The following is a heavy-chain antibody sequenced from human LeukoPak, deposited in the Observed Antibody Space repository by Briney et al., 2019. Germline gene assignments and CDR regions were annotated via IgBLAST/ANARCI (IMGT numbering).Heavy chain of an antibody. CDR1: GGFFSGYY. CDR2: INHSGST. J-gene: IGHJ5*02. CDR3: ARKSDYGGNDP. D-gene: IGHD4-23*01. V-gene: IGHV4-34*01. Sequence: SVTLSLTCAVYGGFFSGYYWSWIRQPPGKGLEWIGEINHSGSTNYNPSLKSRVTISVDTSKNQFSLKLSSVTAADTAVYYCARKSDYGGNDPWGQGTLVTVSS.